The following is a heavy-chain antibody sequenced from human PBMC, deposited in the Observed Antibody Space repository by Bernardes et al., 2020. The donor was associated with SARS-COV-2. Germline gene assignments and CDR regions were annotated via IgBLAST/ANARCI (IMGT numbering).Heavy chain of an antibody. V-gene: IGHV3-7*03. CDR1: GFTFSSYW. D-gene: IGHD5-12*01. CDR2: IKQDGSEK. J-gene: IGHJ6*02. CDR3: AREGEVATKFYVIYYYYGMDV. Sequence: GGSLRLSCAASGFTFSSYWMSWVRQAPGKGLEWVANIKQDGSEKYYVDSVKGRFTISRDNAKNSLYLQMNSLRAEDTAVYYCAREGEVATKFYVIYYYYGMDVWGQGTTVTVSS.